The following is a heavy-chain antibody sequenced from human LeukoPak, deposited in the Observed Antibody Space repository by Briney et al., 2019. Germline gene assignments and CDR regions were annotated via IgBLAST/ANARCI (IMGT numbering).Heavy chain of an antibody. CDR1: GFTFSSYG. CDR3: ARTRGYSSSPIRTPCFDY. Sequence: GGSLRLSCAASGFTFSSYGMHWVRQAPGKGLEWVAFIRYDGSNKYYADSVKGRFTISRDNSKNTVYLQMNSLRAEDTAVYYCARTRGYSSSPIRTPCFDYWGQGTLVTVSS. D-gene: IGHD6-6*01. V-gene: IGHV3-30*02. J-gene: IGHJ4*02. CDR2: IRYDGSNK.